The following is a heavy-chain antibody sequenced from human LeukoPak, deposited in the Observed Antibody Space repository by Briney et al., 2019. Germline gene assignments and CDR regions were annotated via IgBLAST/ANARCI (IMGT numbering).Heavy chain of an antibody. CDR1: GGSISSGGYY. D-gene: IGHD3-10*01. V-gene: IGHV4-31*03. Sequence: SQTLSLTCTVSGGSISSGGYYWSWIRQHPGKGLEWIGYIYCSGSTYYNPSLKSRVTISVDTSKNQFSLKLSSVTAADTAVYYCARGSGNWFDSWGQGTLVTVSS. CDR3: ARGSGNWFDS. J-gene: IGHJ5*01. CDR2: IYCSGST.